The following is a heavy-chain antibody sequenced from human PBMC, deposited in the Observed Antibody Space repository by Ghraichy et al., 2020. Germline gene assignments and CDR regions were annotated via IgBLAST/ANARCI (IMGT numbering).Heavy chain of an antibody. J-gene: IGHJ4*02. CDR1: GFSLSTNAMR. D-gene: IGHD1-26*01. CDR2: LDCDDDK. Sequence: SGPTLVKPTQTLTLTCTFSGFSLSTNAMRVSWVRQPPGKALEWLARLDCDDDKFYSTSLKTRPTISEDTSRNQVVLTMTDMDPVDTATYYCARMGSDSGTFLFDYWGQGTLVTVSS. CDR3: ARMGSDSGTFLFDY. V-gene: IGHV2-70D*14.